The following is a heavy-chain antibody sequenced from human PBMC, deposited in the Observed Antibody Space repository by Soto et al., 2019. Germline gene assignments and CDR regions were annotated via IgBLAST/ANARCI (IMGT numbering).Heavy chain of an antibody. CDR3: ARTRQLLSARNYYGMDG. D-gene: IGHD2-2*01. J-gene: IGHJ6*02. V-gene: IGHV3-30-3*01. CDR2: ISYDGSNK. Sequence: PGGSLRLSCAASGFTFSSYAMHWVRQAPGKGLEWVAVISYDGSNKYYADSVKGRFTISRDNSKNTLYLQMNSLRAEDTAVYYCARTRQLLSARNYYGMDGWGQGTMVTVSS. CDR1: GFTFSSYA.